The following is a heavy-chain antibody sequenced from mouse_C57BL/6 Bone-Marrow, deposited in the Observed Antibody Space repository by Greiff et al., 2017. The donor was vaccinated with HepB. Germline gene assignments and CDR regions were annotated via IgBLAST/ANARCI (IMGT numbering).Heavy chain of an antibody. D-gene: IGHD4-1*01. V-gene: IGHV1-81*01. CDR1: GYTFTSYG. Sequence: QVQLKQSGAELARPGASVKLSCKASGYTFTSYGISWVKQRTGQGLEWIGEIYPRSGNTYYNEKFKGKATLTADKSSSTAYMELRSLTSEDSAVYFCARGGLANWGPYFDYWGQGTTLTVSS. J-gene: IGHJ2*01. CDR2: IYPRSGNT. CDR3: ARGGLANWGPYFDY.